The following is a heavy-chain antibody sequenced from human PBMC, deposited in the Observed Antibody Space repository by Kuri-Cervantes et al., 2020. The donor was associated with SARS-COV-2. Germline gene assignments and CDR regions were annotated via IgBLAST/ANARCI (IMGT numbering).Heavy chain of an antibody. CDR2: INASNGDT. CDR1: GLTFVNYA. Sequence: ASVKVSCKSSGLTFVNYAMHWVRQAPGQRLEWMGWINASNGDTKISQKFQGRVTITRDIFADTAYMDLSSLRSEDTAVYYCAMYFYGSGNYHDTLDKWGQGTLVTVSS. J-gene: IGHJ4*02. V-gene: IGHV1-3*01. CDR3: AMYFYGSGNYHDTLDK. D-gene: IGHD3-10*01.